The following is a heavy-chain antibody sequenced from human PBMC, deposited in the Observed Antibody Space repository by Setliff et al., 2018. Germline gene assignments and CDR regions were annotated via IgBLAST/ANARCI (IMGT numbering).Heavy chain of an antibody. D-gene: IGHD6-19*01. CDR3: ARVASGWWWFDY. CDR2: INWNGGST. J-gene: IGHJ4*02. V-gene: IGHV3-20*04. CDR1: GFTFNTYL. Sequence: PGGSLRLSCAASGFTFNTYLMNWVRQAPGKGLEWVSGINWNGGSTGYADSVKGRFTISRDNAKNTVYLQMNSLRAEDTAVYYCARVASGWWWFDYWGQGTLVTVSS.